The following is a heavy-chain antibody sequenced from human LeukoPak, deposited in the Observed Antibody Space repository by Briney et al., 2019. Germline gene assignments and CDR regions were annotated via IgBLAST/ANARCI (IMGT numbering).Heavy chain of an antibody. V-gene: IGHV4-30-4*08. CDR3: ARAIFGVVRYYYYMDV. J-gene: IGHJ6*03. Sequence: SETLSLTCTVSGGSISSGDYYWSWIRQPPGKGLVWIGYIYYSGSTYYNPSLKSRVTISVDTSKNQFSLKLSSVTAADTAVYYCARAIFGVVRYYYYMDVWGKGTTVTVSS. D-gene: IGHD3-3*01. CDR1: GGSISSGDYY. CDR2: IYYSGST.